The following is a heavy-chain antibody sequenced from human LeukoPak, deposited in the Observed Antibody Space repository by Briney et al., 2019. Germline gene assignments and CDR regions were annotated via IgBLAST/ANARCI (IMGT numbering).Heavy chain of an antibody. V-gene: IGHV3-21*01. J-gene: IGHJ6*04. D-gene: IGHD2-15*01. CDR3: ARDHCSGGSCLDV. Sequence: GGSLRLSCAASGFTFSSYSTNWVRQAPGKGLEWVSSISSSSNYIYCADSLKGRFIISRDNAKNSLYLQMNSLRAEDTAVYYCARDHCSGGSCLDVWGKGTTVTVSS. CDR2: ISSSSNYI. CDR1: GFTFSSYS.